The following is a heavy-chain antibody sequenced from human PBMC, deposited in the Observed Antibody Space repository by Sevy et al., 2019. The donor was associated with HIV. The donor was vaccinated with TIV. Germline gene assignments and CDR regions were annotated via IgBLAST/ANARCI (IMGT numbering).Heavy chain of an antibody. Sequence: GGSLRLSCAASGFSFSNYGMHWDRQAPGKGLEWVALIWYDGSSKYYADSVKGRLTISRDNSKNTLSLQMNSLRAEDTAVYYCARGADYFDSSGANFEYWGQGTLVTVSS. J-gene: IGHJ4*02. CDR1: GFSFSNYG. V-gene: IGHV3-33*01. D-gene: IGHD3-22*01. CDR2: IWYDGSSK. CDR3: ARGADYFDSSGANFEY.